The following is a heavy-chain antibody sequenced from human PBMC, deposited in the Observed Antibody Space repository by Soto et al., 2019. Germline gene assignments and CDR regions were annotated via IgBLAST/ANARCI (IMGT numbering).Heavy chain of an antibody. V-gene: IGHV1-8*02. CDR2: MNPNSGIT. Sequence: GASVKVSCKASGGTFSSYTISWVRQAPGQGLEWMGWMNPNSGITGYAQKFQGRVTMTRNTSISTAYMELSSLRSEDTAVYYCARGHITGTDAFDIWGQGTMVTVSS. D-gene: IGHD1-20*01. CDR3: ARGHITGTDAFDI. J-gene: IGHJ3*02. CDR1: GGTFSSYT.